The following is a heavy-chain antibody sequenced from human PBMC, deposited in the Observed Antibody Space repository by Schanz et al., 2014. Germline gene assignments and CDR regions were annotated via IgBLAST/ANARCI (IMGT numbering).Heavy chain of an antibody. Sequence: QVHLVESGGGVVQPGGSLRLSCAASGFNFSTYALHWVRQAPGKGLEWVAVISYDGINKYYADSVKGRFTISRGNSKNTLYLEMNSLRPDDTAVYYCARARSAGSTFGYRSFDPWGQGTLVTVSS. J-gene: IGHJ5*02. D-gene: IGHD3-16*02. CDR2: ISYDGINK. CDR1: GFNFSTYA. CDR3: ARARSAGSTFGYRSFDP. V-gene: IGHV3-30*04.